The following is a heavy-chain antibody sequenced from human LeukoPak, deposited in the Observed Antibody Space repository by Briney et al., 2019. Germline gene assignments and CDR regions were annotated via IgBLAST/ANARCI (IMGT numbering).Heavy chain of an antibody. D-gene: IGHD3-22*01. CDR2: IYYSGST. CDR1: GGSISSYY. Sequence: SETLSLTCTVSGGSISSYYWSWIRQPPGKGLEWIGYIYYSGSTNYNPSLKSRVTISVDTSKNQFSLKLSSVTAADTAVYYCARLSYYYDSSGYHYGPIDYWGQGTLVTVSS. CDR3: ARLSYYYDSSGYHYGPIDY. J-gene: IGHJ4*02. V-gene: IGHV4-59*08.